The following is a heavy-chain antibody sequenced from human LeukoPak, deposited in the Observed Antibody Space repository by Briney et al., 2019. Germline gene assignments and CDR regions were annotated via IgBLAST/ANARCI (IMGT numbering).Heavy chain of an antibody. Sequence: ASVKVSCKASGYTFTDSYIHWVRQAPGQGLEWMGRINPNSGDPNYPQNFQGRVTMTRDTSISTAYMEMSSLTSDDTAVYYCARSAGHCNNGACLTDYYIDVWGTGTTVTVSS. V-gene: IGHV1-2*06. D-gene: IGHD2-8*01. CDR2: INPNSGDP. CDR3: ARSAGHCNNGACLTDYYIDV. CDR1: GYTFTDSY. J-gene: IGHJ6*03.